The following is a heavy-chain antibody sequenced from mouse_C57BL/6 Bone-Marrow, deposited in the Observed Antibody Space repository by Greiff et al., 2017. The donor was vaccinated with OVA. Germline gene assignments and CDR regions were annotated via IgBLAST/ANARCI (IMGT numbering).Heavy chain of an antibody. J-gene: IGHJ1*03. V-gene: IGHV1-15*01. CDR2: IDPETGGT. Sequence: QVQLQQSGAELVRPGASVTLSCKASGYTFTDYEMHWVKQTPVHGLEWIGAIDPETGGTAYNQKFKGKAILTADKSSSTAYMELRSLTSEDSAVYYCTRGIGGSSYGDFDVWGTGTTVTVSS. CDR1: GYTFTDYE. CDR3: TRGIGGSSYGDFDV. D-gene: IGHD1-1*01.